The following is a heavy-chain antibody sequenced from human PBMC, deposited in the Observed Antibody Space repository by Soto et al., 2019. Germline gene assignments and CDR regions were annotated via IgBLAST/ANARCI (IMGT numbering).Heavy chain of an antibody. J-gene: IGHJ5*02. Sequence: ASVKVSCKASGYTFTSYGISWVRQAPGQGLEWMGWISAYNGNTNYAQKLQGRVTMTTDTSTSTAYMELRSLRSDDTAVYYCARGGYCSGGSCYRRYDWFDPWGQGTLVTVSS. V-gene: IGHV1-18*01. D-gene: IGHD2-15*01. CDR1: GYTFTSYG. CDR2: ISAYNGNT. CDR3: ARGGYCSGGSCYRRYDWFDP.